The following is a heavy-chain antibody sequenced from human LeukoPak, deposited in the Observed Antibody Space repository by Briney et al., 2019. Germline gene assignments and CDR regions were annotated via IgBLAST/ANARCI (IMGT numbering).Heavy chain of an antibody. V-gene: IGHV1-8*01. Sequence: GASVKVSCKASGYTFTSYDINWVRQATGQGLEWMGWMNPNSGNTGYAQKFQGRVTMTRNTSISTAYMELSSLRSEDTAVYYCARGGREANFIAVAENFDYWGQGTLVTVSS. D-gene: IGHD6-19*01. J-gene: IGHJ4*02. CDR2: MNPNSGNT. CDR3: ARGGREANFIAVAENFDY. CDR1: GYTFTSYD.